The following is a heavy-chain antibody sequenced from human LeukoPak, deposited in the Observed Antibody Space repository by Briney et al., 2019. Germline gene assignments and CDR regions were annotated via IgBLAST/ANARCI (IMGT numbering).Heavy chain of an antibody. J-gene: IGHJ4*02. V-gene: IGHV3-9*01. CDR3: VTIGDDSSGYRHDY. CDR1: GFTFNSYW. D-gene: IGHD3-22*01. Sequence: GGSLRLSCAASGFTFNSYWMHWVRQAPGKGLEWVSGISWNSGSIGYADSVKGRFTISRDNAKNSLYLQMNSLRAEDTALYYCVTIGDDSSGYRHDYWGQGTLVTVSS. CDR2: ISWNSGSI.